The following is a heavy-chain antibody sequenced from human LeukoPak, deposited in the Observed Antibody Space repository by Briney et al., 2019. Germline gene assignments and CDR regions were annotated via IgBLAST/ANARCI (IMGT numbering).Heavy chain of an antibody. CDR3: ARLEGYSYGFDP. J-gene: IGHJ5*02. V-gene: IGHV4-59*01. CDR2: IYYTGST. CDR1: GGSISGYY. Sequence: PSETLSLTCTVSGGSISGYYWSWIRQPPGKGQEWIGHIYYTGSTNYNPSLKSRVTILVDTSNNQFSLHLSSVTAADTAVYYCARLEGYSYGFDPWGQGTLVTVSS. D-gene: IGHD5-18*01.